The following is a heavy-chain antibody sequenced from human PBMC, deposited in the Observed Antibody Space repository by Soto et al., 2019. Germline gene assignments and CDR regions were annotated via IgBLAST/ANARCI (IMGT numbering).Heavy chain of an antibody. J-gene: IGHJ4*02. V-gene: IGHV3-33*01. Sequence: PGGSLRLSCAASGFTFSSYGMHWVRQAPGKGLEWVAVIWYDGSNKYYADSVKGRFTIYRDNSKNTLYLQMNSLRAEDTAVYYGARDRRTDIDYWGQGTLVTVSS. CDR2: IWYDGSNK. CDR1: GFTFSSYG. CDR3: ARDRRTDIDY.